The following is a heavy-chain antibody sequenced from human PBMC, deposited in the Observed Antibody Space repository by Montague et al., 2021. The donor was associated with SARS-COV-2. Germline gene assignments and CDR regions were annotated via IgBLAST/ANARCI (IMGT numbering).Heavy chain of an antibody. J-gene: IGHJ3*02. CDR1: GDSVVGLRRG. Sequence: CAISGDSVVGLRRGSEEHTSELQSRLELVCRTQHRNKRDSDYAESVKRRLVITPDTSKNQVSLQLNSVIPEDTAVYFCASSGVTLTGLDAFDIWGQGTMVTVSS. D-gene: IGHD3-9*01. V-gene: IGHV6-1*01. CDR3: ASSGVTLTGLDAFDI. CDR2: TQHRNKRDS.